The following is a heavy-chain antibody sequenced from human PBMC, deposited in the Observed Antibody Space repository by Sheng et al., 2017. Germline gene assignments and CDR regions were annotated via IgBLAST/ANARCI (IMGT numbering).Heavy chain of an antibody. J-gene: IGHJ6*03. CDR1: GVTFSYYG. CDR2: IWNDGSEK. V-gene: IGHV3-33*01. D-gene: IGHD6-13*01. CDR3: AREGIASDIPTPYFMDV. Sequence: VQLVESGGGLVQAGRSLRLSCAASGVTFSYYGMHWVRQAPGRGLEWVSIIWNDGSEKYYADSVKGRFTISRDNSKNTVYLQMNSLRAEDTAVYYCAREGIASDIPTPYFMDVWGQGTTVTVSS.